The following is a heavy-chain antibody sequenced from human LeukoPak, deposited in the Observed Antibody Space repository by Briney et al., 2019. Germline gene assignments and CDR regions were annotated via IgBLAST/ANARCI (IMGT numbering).Heavy chain of an antibody. J-gene: IGHJ4*02. CDR1: GFTFRNYW. V-gene: IGHV3-23*01. CDR2: ISGNGDIT. CDR3: ARVKRDCSGGTCYSYDY. Sequence: GGSLRLSCAASGFTFRNYWMYWVRQAPGKGLEWVSAISGNGDITYYADSVRGRFTISRDNSKNTLYLQMNSLRAEDTAVYYCARVKRDCSGGTCYSYDYWGQGTLVTVSS. D-gene: IGHD2-15*01.